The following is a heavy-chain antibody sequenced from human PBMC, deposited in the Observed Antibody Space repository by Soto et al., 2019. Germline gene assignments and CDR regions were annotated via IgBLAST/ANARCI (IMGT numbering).Heavy chain of an antibody. CDR3: ARTRGVHYDSSGYLSYYYGMDV. D-gene: IGHD3-22*01. J-gene: IGHJ6*02. CDR2: IGTAGDT. Sequence: GWSLRLSCAASGFTFSSYDMHWVRQATGKGLKWVSAIGTAGDTYYPGSVKGRFTISRENAKNSLYLQMNSLRAGDTAVYYCARTRGVHYDSSGYLSYYYGMDVWGQGTTVTVSS. CDR1: GFTFSSYD. V-gene: IGHV3-13*04.